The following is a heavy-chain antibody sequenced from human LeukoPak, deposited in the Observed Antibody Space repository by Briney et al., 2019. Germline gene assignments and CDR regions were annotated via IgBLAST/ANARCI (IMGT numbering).Heavy chain of an antibody. Sequence: ASVKVSCKASGYTFTSYYMHWVRRAPGQGLEWMGIINPSGGSTSYAQKFQGRVTMTRDMSTSTVYMELSSLRSEDTAVYYCARRDGLGSYYNKNFDYWGQGTLVTVSS. D-gene: IGHD3-10*01. CDR3: ARRDGLGSYYNKNFDY. CDR1: GYTFTSYY. V-gene: IGHV1-46*01. J-gene: IGHJ4*02. CDR2: INPSGGST.